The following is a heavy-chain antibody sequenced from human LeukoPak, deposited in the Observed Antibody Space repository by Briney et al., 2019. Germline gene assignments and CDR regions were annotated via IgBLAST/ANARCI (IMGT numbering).Heavy chain of an antibody. D-gene: IGHD4/OR15-4a*01. J-gene: IGHJ6*02. CDR2: ISSYT. CDR1: GFTFSDYY. CDR3: ARDNTGAMDV. Sequence: GGSLRLSCAASGFTFSDYYMSWIRQSPGKGLEWVSYISSYTNYADSVKGRFTISRDNAKNSLYLQMNSLRAEGTAVYYCARDNTGAMDVWGQGTTVTVSS. V-gene: IGHV3-11*05.